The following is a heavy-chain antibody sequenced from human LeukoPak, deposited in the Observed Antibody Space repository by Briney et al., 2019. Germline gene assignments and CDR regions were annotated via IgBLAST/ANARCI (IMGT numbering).Heavy chain of an antibody. CDR1: GASMSSNY. CDR3: ASTRRAAVAGRFDS. J-gene: IGHJ4*02. V-gene: IGHV4-4*09. D-gene: IGHD6-19*01. Sequence: SETLSLTCNVSGASMSSNYWSWIRQPPGKGLEWIGYIYHSGNTNDSPSLESRVTMSVDESKNQFSLRVHFVSAADTAVYYCASTRRAAVAGRFDSWGQGTLVTVSS. CDR2: IYHSGNT.